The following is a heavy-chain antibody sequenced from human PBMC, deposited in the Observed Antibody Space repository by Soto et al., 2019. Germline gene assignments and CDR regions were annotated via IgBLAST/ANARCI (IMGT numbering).Heavy chain of an antibody. CDR3: AGGWGGYFQH. CDR2: IYYSGST. V-gene: IGHV4-59*01. Sequence: QVQLQESGPGLVKPSETLSLTCTVSGGSISTYYWSWIRQPPGKGLEWIGYIYYSGSTNYNPSLXRXVXLXXDTPKNQFSLKLSSVTAADTAVYYCAGGWGGYFQHWGQGTLVTVSS. D-gene: IGHD7-27*01. J-gene: IGHJ1*01. CDR1: GGSISTYY.